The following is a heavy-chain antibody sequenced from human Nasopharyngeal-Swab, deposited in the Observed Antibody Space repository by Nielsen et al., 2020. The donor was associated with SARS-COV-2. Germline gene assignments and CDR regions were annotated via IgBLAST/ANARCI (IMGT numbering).Heavy chain of an antibody. CDR3: ARVGQPAAFDY. V-gene: IGHV3-74*01. CDR1: GFTFSTYW. Sequence: GESLKISCGASGFTFSTYWMHWVRQGPGKGLVWVSCINTDGSTTSYAPSVKGRFIISRDNAKNTLYLQMNSLRAEDTAVYYCARVGQPAAFDYWGQGTLVTVSS. CDR2: INTDGSTT. J-gene: IGHJ4*02. D-gene: IGHD2-2*01.